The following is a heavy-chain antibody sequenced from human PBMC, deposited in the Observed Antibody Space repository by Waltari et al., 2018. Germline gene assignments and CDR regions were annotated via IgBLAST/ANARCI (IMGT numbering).Heavy chain of an antibody. CDR1: GRSIGTYY. CDR2: IEYSGTT. V-gene: IGHV4-59*01. D-gene: IGHD5-12*01. Sequence: QVQLQESGPGLVTPSETLSLTCNVPGRSIGTYYWSWIRESPGKGLEWIGYIEYSGTTDYNPSLKSRVTIAVDPSKHQFSLKVTSVTAADTAIYYCARLVATYWNFDLWGRGTLVTVSS. CDR3: ARLVATYWNFDL. J-gene: IGHJ2*01.